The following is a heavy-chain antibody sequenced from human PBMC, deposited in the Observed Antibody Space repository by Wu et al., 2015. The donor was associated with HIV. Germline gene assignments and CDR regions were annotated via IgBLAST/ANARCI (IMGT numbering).Heavy chain of an antibody. Sequence: QVQLVQSGAEVKKPGASVKVSCKASGYTFTGYYIHWVRQAPGQGLEWMGWINPNSGGTNYAQKFQGAVTMTRDTSISTAYMELSRLRLDDTAVYYCAREAPLRQQPDYWGQGTLVTVSS. V-gene: IGHV1-2*02. CDR3: AREAPLRQQPDY. J-gene: IGHJ4*02. CDR1: GYTFTGYY. D-gene: IGHD6-13*01. CDR2: INPNSGGT.